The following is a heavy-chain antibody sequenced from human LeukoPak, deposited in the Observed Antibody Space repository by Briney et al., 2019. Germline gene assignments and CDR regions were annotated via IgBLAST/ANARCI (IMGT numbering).Heavy chain of an antibody. V-gene: IGHV3-30*03. CDR3: ARELGATTVFYFYGMDV. CDR2: ISFNGGNK. J-gene: IGHJ6*02. Sequence: GGSLRLSCAASGFIFSSYGMHWVRQAPGKGLEWVAVISFNGGNKYYADSVQGRFTISRDNSKNTLYLQMNSLRAEDTAEYYCARELGATTVFYFYGMDVWGQGTTVTVSS. CDR1: GFIFSSYG. D-gene: IGHD1-26*01.